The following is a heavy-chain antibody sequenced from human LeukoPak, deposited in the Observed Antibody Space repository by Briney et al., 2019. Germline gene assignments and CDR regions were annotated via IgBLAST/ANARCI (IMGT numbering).Heavy chain of an antibody. D-gene: IGHD3-22*01. Sequence: SETLSLTCTVSGGSISRGAYYWSCIRQHPGKCLGWIGYIYYSGNTYYNPSLKSRVTISVDTSKNQFSLKLSSVTAADTAVYYCASKSGTSSILTYYYDSSGSISFDYWGQGTLVTVSS. CDR2: IYYSGNT. V-gene: IGHV4-30-4*08. CDR3: ASKSGTSSILTYYYDSSGSISFDY. CDR1: GGSISRGAYY. J-gene: IGHJ4*02.